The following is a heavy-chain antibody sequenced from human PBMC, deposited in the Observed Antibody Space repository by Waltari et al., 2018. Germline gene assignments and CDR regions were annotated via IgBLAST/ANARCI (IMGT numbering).Heavy chain of an antibody. J-gene: IGHJ3*02. CDR3: ARAYYYGSGSYSPLDAFDI. CDR2: IYHSGST. V-gene: IGHV4-38-2*01. D-gene: IGHD3-10*01. CDR1: GYSISSGYY. Sequence: QVQLQESGPGLVKPSETLSLTCAVSGYSISSGYYWGWIRQPPGTGLEWIGSIYHSGSTYYNPSLKSRVTISVDTSKNQFSLKLSSVTAADTAVYYCARAYYYGSGSYSPLDAFDIWGQGTMVTVSS.